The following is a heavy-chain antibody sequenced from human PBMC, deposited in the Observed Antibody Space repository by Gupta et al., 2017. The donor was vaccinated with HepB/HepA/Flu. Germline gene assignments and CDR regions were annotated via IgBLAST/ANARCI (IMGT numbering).Heavy chain of an antibody. V-gene: IGHV3-30-3*01. CDR2: ISYDGSNK. Sequence: QVQLVESGGGVVQPGRPLRLSCAASGFTFRSYAMHWVRQAPGKGLEWVAVISYDGSNKYYADSVKGRFTISRDNSKNTLYLQMNSLRAEDTAVYYCARDKRETVAGTPDYYYGMDVWGQGTTVTVSS. CDR3: ARDKRETVAGTPDYYYGMDV. J-gene: IGHJ6*02. CDR1: GFTFRSYA. D-gene: IGHD6-19*01.